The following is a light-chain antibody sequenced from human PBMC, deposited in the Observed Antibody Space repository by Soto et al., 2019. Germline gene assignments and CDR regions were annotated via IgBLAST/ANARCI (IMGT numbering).Light chain of an antibody. CDR2: EVF. J-gene: IGLJ1*01. CDR1: DTDIGGYNF. V-gene: IGLV2-14*01. Sequence: QSLLTQPASVSGSTGQSITICCTGADTDIGGYNFVSWYQQHPGRAPKLIIYEVFYRPSGISSRFSGSKSGNTATLTIAGLQGDDDADYYCSSHRRTSPYVFGTGTKVTVL. CDR3: SSHRRTSPYV.